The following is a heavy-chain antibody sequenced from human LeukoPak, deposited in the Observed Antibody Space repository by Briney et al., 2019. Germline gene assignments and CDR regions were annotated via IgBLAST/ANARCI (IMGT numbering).Heavy chain of an antibody. Sequence: PGGSLRLSCAASGFTFSSYAMSWVRQAPRKGLEWVSSISGSGGSTYYADSVKGRFTISRDNSKNTLYLQMNSLRAEDTAVYYCAKDGPSSGWSRGDFDYWGQGTLVTVSS. D-gene: IGHD6-19*01. CDR3: AKDGPSSGWSRGDFDY. J-gene: IGHJ4*02. CDR1: GFTFSSYA. V-gene: IGHV3-23*01. CDR2: ISGSGGST.